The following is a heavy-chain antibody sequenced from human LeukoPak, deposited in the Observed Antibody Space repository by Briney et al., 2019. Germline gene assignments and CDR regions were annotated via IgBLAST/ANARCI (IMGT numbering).Heavy chain of an antibody. V-gene: IGHV1-2*02. D-gene: IGHD3-22*01. CDR1: GYTFSGYY. CDR3: ARALRYDDSSGYYAY. Sequence: GASVKVSCKASGYTFSGYYMHWVRQAHGQGLEWMGWINPNSGATNYAQTLQGRVTVTRDTSISIVYMELSRLRTDDTAVYYCARALRYDDSSGYYAYWGQGTLVTVSS. J-gene: IGHJ4*02. CDR2: INPNSGAT.